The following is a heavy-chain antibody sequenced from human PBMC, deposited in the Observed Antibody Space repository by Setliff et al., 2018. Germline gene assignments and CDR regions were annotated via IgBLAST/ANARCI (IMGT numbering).Heavy chain of an antibody. J-gene: IGHJ4*02. CDR3: ARGRDPAYYYDSGGYYWDY. CDR1: GYTFTSYG. Sequence: ASVKVSCKASGYTFTSYGISWVRQAPGQGLEWMGWISAYNGNTNYAQKLQGRVTMTTDTSTSTVYMELGSLRSDDTAVYYCARGRDPAYYYDSGGYYWDYWGQGTLVTVSS. V-gene: IGHV1-18*01. CDR2: ISAYNGNT. D-gene: IGHD3-22*01.